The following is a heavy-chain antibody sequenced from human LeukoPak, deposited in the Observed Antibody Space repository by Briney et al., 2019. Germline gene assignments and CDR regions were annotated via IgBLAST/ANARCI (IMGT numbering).Heavy chain of an antibody. D-gene: IGHD1-14*01. CDR2: IGTAGDP. V-gene: IGHV3-13*05. CDR3: ARDQTQAGPTTVDY. Sequence: GGSLRLSCAASGFTFSSYDMHWVRQATGKGLEWVSAIGTAGDPYYPGSVKGRFTISRDNAKNTLYLQMHTLSAEDTAVYYCARDQTQAGPTTVDYWGQGTLVIVSS. CDR1: GFTFSSYD. J-gene: IGHJ4*02.